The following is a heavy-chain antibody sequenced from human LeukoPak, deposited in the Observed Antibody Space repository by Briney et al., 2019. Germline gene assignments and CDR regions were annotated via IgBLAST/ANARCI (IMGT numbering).Heavy chain of an antibody. D-gene: IGHD4-23*01. CDR2: ISSSGSTI. Sequence: PGGSLRLSCAASGFTFSSYEMNWVRQAPGKGLEWVSYISSSGSTIYYADSVKGRFTISRDNAKNSLYLQMNSLRAEDTAVYYCARGRYGGNSGDVWGKGTTVTISS. J-gene: IGHJ6*04. CDR1: GFTFSSYE. CDR3: ARGRYGGNSGDV. V-gene: IGHV3-48*03.